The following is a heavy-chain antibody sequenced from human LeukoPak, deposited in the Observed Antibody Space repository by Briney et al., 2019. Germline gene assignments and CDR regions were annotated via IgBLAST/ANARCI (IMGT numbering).Heavy chain of an antibody. D-gene: IGHD3-22*01. CDR3: AREWDYYYDSSGYNY. CDR1: GFTFSSYW. CDR2: INSDGSST. V-gene: IGHV3-74*01. Sequence: PGGSLRLSCAASGFTFSSYWMHWVRQAPGKGLVWVSRINSDGSSTSYADSVKGRFTISRDNAKNTLYLQMNSLRADDTAVYYCAREWDYYYDSSGYNYWGQGTLVTVSS. J-gene: IGHJ4*02.